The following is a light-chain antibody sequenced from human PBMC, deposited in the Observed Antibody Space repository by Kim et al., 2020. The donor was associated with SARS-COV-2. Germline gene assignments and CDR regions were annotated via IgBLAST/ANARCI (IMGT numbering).Light chain of an antibody. CDR1: QSIISSY. CDR2: AAS. J-gene: IGKJ2*01. Sequence: IVLTQSPGTLSLSPGERATLSCRASQSIISSYLAWYQQKPGQPPRLLIYAASNRATGVPDRFSGSVSGTDFTLTINRLEPEDFGVYYCQQYGSASYTFGQGTKLEIK. CDR3: QQYGSASYT. V-gene: IGKV3-20*01.